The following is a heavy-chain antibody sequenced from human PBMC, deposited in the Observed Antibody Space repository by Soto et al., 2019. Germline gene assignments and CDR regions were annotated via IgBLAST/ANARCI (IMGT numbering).Heavy chain of an antibody. D-gene: IGHD1-26*01. CDR2: IWYDGSNK. CDR3: AKSVGAGHYFDS. J-gene: IGHJ4*02. V-gene: IGHV3-30*02. Sequence: GGSLRLSWAASGFTFSSYGMHWVRQAPGKGLEWVAVIWYDGSNKYYADSVKGRFTISRDNSKNTLYLQMNSLRGEDTVVYYCAKSVGAGHYFDSWGQGTLVTVSS. CDR1: GFTFSSYG.